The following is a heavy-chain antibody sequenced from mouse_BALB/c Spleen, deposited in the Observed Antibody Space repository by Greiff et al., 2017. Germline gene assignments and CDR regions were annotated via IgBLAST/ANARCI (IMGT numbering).Heavy chain of an antibody. V-gene: IGHV1S81*02. CDR3: TRGGGSSYLFDY. D-gene: IGHD1-1*01. J-gene: IGHJ2*01. CDR1: GYTFTSYY. CDR2: INPSNGGT. Sequence: QVQLKQPGAELVKPGASVKLSCKASGYTFTSYYMYWVKQRPGQGLEWIGGINPSNGGTNFNEKFKSKATLTVDKSSSTAYMQLSSLTSEDSAVYYCTRGGGSSYLFDYWGQGTTLTVSS.